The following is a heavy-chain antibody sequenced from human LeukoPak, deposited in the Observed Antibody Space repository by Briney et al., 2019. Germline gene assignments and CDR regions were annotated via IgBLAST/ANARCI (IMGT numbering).Heavy chain of an antibody. Sequence: GGSLRLSCAASGFTFSSYGIHWVRQAPGKGLEWVTFIGYDGRNKYYADSVKGRFTISRDNSKNTLYLQMNSLRAEDTAVYYCANLGYSSPDYWGQGTLVTVSS. CDR1: GFTFSSYG. CDR2: IGYDGRNK. J-gene: IGHJ4*02. V-gene: IGHV3-30*02. CDR3: ANLGYSSPDY. D-gene: IGHD6-13*01.